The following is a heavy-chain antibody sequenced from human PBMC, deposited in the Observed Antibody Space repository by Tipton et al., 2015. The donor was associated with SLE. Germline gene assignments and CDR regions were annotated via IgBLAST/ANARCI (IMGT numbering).Heavy chain of an antibody. D-gene: IGHD5-18*01. Sequence: QSGPEVKKPESSLKVSCQPSGGTFSSFGVSWVRQAPGQGLVWMGGIIPIYDTVRYAQRFQGRVTITADESSSAVYMELTSLTPDDTVVYYCARGPDSLPESLFDYWGQGTLVTVSS. V-gene: IGHV1-69*01. J-gene: IGHJ4*02. CDR3: ARGPDSLPESLFDY. CDR1: GGTFSSFG. CDR2: IIPIYDTV.